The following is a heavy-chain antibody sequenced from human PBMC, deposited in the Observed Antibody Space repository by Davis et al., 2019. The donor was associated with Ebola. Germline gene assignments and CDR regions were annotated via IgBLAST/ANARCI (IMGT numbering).Heavy chain of an antibody. CDR3: ARGPPEVYYYYGMDV. J-gene: IGHJ6*02. CDR2: ISSSSSYT. Sequence: GGSLRLSCAASGFTFSDYYMSWIRQAPGKGLEWVSYISSSSSYTNYADSVKGRFTISRDNAKNSLYLQMNSLRAEDTAVYYCARGPPEVYYYYGMDVWGQGTTVTVSS. V-gene: IGHV3-11*06. CDR1: GFTFSDYY.